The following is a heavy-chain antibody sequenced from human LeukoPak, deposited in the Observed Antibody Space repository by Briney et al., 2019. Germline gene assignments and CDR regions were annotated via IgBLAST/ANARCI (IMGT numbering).Heavy chain of an antibody. J-gene: IGHJ5*02. CDR1: GGSFSRYY. V-gene: IGHV4-34*01. CDR2: INHSGST. CDR3: ARGGIFLWFGESTSNWFDP. D-gene: IGHD3-10*01. Sequence: AETLSLTCAVYGGSFSRYYWSWIRQPPGKGLEWLGEINHSGSTNYNPSLKSRVSISVETSKNQFSLKLSSVTAADTAVYYCARGGIFLWFGESTSNWFDPWGEGTLVTVSS.